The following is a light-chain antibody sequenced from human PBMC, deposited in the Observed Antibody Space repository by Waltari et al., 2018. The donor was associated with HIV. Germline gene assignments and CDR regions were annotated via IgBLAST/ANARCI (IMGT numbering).Light chain of an antibody. V-gene: IGKV1D-12*01. J-gene: IGKJ5*01. CDR3: QQTNSFPIT. Sequence: DIQMTQFPSSVSASVGDRVTMTCRATQGIANWVAWYQRKPGRAPKLLIHGASILQEGVPSRFSGSWSGTVFTLTINTLHPEDFATYFCQQTNSFPITFGRGTRLDSK. CDR1: QGIANW. CDR2: GAS.